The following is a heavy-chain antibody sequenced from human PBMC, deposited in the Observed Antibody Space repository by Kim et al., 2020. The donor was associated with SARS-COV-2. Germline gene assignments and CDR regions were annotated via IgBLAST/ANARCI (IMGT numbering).Heavy chain of an antibody. Sequence: SETLSLTCTVSGGSISSYYWSWIRQPPGKGLEWIGYIYYSGSTNYNPSLKSRVTISVDTSKNQFSLKLSSVTAADTAVYYCARGGSLWFGGGARQIDAFDIWGQGTMVTVSS. CDR2: IYYSGST. V-gene: IGHV4-59*13. D-gene: IGHD3-10*01. J-gene: IGHJ3*02. CDR1: GGSISSYY. CDR3: ARGGSLWFGGGARQIDAFDI.